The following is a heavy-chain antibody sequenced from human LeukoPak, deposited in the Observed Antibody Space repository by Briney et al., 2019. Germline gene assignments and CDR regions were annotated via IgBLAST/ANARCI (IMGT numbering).Heavy chain of an antibody. CDR2: ISAYNGNT. CDR1: GYTFTGYG. V-gene: IGHV1-18*01. Sequence: GASVKVSCKASGYTFTGYGISWVRQAPGQGLEWMGWISAYNGNTNYAQKLQGRVTMSTDTSTSTAYMELKSLRSDDTAVYYCERDSARPVGATGPAFDYWGQGTLVTVSS. D-gene: IGHD1-26*01. CDR3: ERDSARPVGATGPAFDY. J-gene: IGHJ4*02.